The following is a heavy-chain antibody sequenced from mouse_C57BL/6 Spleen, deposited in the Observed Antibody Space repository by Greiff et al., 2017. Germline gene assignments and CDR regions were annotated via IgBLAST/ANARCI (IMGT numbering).Heavy chain of an antibody. CDR2: IYPSDSET. V-gene: IGHV1-61*01. J-gene: IGHJ2*01. D-gene: IGHD1-1*01. CDR1: GYTFTSYW. CDR3: ARHYGSLYYFDY. Sequence: QVQLQQSGAELVRPGSSVKLSCKASGYTFTSYWMDWVKQRPGQGLEWIGNIYPSDSETHYNQKFKDKATLTVDKSSSTAYMQLSSLTSEDSAVYYCARHYGSLYYFDYWGQGTTLTVSS.